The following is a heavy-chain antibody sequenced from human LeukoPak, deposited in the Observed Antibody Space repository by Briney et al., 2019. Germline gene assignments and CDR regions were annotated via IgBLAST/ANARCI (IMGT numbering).Heavy chain of an antibody. Sequence: GGSLRLSCAASGFTFSSYAMSWVRQAPGKGLEWVSAISGSGGSTYYADSVKGRFTNSRDNSKNTLYLQMNSLRAEDTAVYYCAKEGGYCSSSSRSDYFDHWGQGSLVTVSS. CDR3: AKEGGYCSSSSRSDYFDH. D-gene: IGHD2-2*01. J-gene: IGHJ4*02. V-gene: IGHV3-23*01. CDR2: ISGSGGST. CDR1: GFTFSSYA.